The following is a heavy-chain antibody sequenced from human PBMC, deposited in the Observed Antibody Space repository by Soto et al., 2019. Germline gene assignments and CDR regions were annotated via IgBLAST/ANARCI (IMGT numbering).Heavy chain of an antibody. CDR2: ISSNGGST. CDR3: ARDSSSTTPPDY. D-gene: IGHD2-2*01. V-gene: IGHV3-64*01. CDR1: GFTFSSYA. Sequence: GGSLRLSCAASGFTFSSYAMHWVRQAPGKGLEYVSAISSNGGSTYYANSVKGRFTISRDNSKNTLYLQMGSLRAEDMAVYYCARDSSSTTPPDYWGQGTLVTVSS. J-gene: IGHJ4*02.